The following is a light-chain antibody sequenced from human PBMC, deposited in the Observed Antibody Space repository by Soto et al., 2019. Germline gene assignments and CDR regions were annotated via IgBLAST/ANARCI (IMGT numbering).Light chain of an antibody. CDR1: QSISNY. CDR3: QQTYSTPCT. V-gene: IGKV1-39*01. CDR2: AAS. Sequence: DIQMTQSPSSLSASVGDRVTITCRATQSISNYLNWYQQKPGKAPKVLISAASSLQSGVPSRFSSSGSGTDFTLTISSLQPEDFATYYCQQTYSTPCTFGQGTKLEVK. J-gene: IGKJ2*02.